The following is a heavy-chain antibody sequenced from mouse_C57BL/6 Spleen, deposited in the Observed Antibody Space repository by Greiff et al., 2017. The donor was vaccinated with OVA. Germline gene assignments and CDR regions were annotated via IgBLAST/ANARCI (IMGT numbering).Heavy chain of an antibody. CDR2: IRSKSNNYAT. Sequence: DVKLVESGGGLVQPKGSLKLSCAASGFSFNTYAMNWVRQAPGKGLEWVARIRSKSNNYATYYADSVKDRFTISRDDSESMLYLQMNNLKTEDTAMYYCVGITTVDWGQGTLVTVSA. D-gene: IGHD1-1*01. CDR1: GFSFNTYA. V-gene: IGHV10-1*01. J-gene: IGHJ3*01. CDR3: VGITTVD.